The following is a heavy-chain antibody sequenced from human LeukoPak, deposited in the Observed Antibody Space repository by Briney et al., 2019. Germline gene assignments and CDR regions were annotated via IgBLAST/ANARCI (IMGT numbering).Heavy chain of an antibody. Sequence: SVKVSCKASGGTFSSYAISWVRQAPGQGLEWMGGIIPIFGTANYAQKFQGRVTITTDESTSTAYMELSSLRSEDTAVYYCARDRRYCSSTSCPKGNRAFDIWGQGTMVTVSS. V-gene: IGHV1-69*05. J-gene: IGHJ3*02. CDR1: GGTFSSYA. CDR3: ARDRRYCSSTSCPKGNRAFDI. CDR2: IIPIFGTA. D-gene: IGHD2-2*01.